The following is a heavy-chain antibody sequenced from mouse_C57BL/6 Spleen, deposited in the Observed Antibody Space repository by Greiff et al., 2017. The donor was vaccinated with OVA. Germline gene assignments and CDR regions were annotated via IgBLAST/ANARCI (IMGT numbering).Heavy chain of an antibody. V-gene: IGHV1-42*01. CDR2: INPSTGGT. CDR1: GYSFTGYY. CDR3: ARYYEDWYFDV. Sequence: EVQLVESGPELVKPGASVKISCKASGYSFTGYYMNWVKQSPEKSLEWIGEINPSTGGTTYNQKFKAKATLTVDKSSSTAYMQLKSLTSEDSAVYYCARYYEDWYFDVWGTGTTVTVSS. J-gene: IGHJ1*03. D-gene: IGHD1-1*01.